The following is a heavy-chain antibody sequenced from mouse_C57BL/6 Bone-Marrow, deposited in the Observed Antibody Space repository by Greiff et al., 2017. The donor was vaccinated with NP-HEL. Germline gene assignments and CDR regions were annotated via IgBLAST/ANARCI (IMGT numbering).Heavy chain of an antibody. CDR1: GFNIKDDY. Sequence: EVQLQQSGAELVRPGASVKLSCTASGFNIKDDYMHWVKQRPEQGLEWIGWIDPENGDTEYASQFQGKATITADTSSNTAYLQLSSLTSEDTAVYYCTTDGYYVDYWGQGTTLTVSS. J-gene: IGHJ2*01. D-gene: IGHD2-3*01. CDR3: TTDGYYVDY. CDR2: IDPENGDT. V-gene: IGHV14-4*01.